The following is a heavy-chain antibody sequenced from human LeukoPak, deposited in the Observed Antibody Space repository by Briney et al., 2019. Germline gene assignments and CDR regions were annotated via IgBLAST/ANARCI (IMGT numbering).Heavy chain of an antibody. V-gene: IGHV3-33*01. CDR1: GFTFSSYG. CDR2: IWYDGSNK. CDR3: ARETGYCSSTSCLADYYYYGMDV. Sequence: GGSLRLSCAASGFTFSSYGMHWVRQAPGKGLEGVAVIWYDGSNKYYADSVKGRFTISRDNSKNTLYLQMNSLRAEDTAVYYCARETGYCSSTSCLADYYYYGMDVWGQGTTVTVSS. D-gene: IGHD2-2*01. J-gene: IGHJ6*02.